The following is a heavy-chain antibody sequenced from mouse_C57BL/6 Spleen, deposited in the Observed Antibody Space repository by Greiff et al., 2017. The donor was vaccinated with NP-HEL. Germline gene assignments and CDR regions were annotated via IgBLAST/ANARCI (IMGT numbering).Heavy chain of an antibody. Sequence: EVQLVESGGGLVKPGGSLKLSCAASGFTFSDYGMHWVRQAPEKGLEWVAYISSGSSTIYYADTVKGRFTISRDNAKNTLFLQMTSLRSEDTAMYYCARKTNTYYSNYEGFDYWGQGTTLTVSS. D-gene: IGHD2-5*01. J-gene: IGHJ2*01. V-gene: IGHV5-17*01. CDR2: ISSGSSTI. CDR1: GFTFSDYG. CDR3: ARKTNTYYSNYEGFDY.